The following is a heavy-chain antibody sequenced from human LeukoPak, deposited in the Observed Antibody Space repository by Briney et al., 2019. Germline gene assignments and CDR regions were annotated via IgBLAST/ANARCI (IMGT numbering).Heavy chain of an antibody. CDR3: ARGWLAETTVVTPYNY. CDR1: GGTFSSTT. J-gene: IGHJ4*02. Sequence: SVTVSFTASGGTFSSTTINWVRQAPGQGLEWMGGITPIFRTPNYAQKFQGRVTITAVESMSTAYMELSSLRSEDTAVYYCARGWLAETTVVTPYNYWGQGTLVTVSS. CDR2: ITPIFRTP. D-gene: IGHD2-21*02. V-gene: IGHV1-69*13.